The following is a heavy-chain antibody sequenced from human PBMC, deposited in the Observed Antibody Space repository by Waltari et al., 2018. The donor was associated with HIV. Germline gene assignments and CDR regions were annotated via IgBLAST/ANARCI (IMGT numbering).Heavy chain of an antibody. CDR3: ARKITMIADDAFDI. CDR2: IYYSGSS. V-gene: IGHV4-59*01. J-gene: IGHJ3*02. Sequence: QVQLQESGPGLVKPSETLSLTCTVSGGSISSYYWSWIRQPPGKGLEWIGYIYYSGSSNYNPSLKSRVTISVDTSKNQFSLKLSSVTAADTAVYYCARKITMIADDAFDIWGQGTMVTVSS. CDR1: GGSISSYY. D-gene: IGHD3-22*01.